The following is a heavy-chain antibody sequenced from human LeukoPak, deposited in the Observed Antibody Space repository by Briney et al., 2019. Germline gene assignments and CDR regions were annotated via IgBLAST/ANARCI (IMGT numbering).Heavy chain of an antibody. J-gene: IGHJ4*02. CDR1: GFTFSSYG. CDR2: ISYDGSNK. D-gene: IGHD4-23*01. CDR3: AKDSVAGEMYYFDY. Sequence: PGGSLRLSCAASGFTFSSYGMHWVRQAPGKGLEWVAVISYDGSNKYYADSVKGRFTISRDNSKNTLHLQMNSLRAEDTAVYYCAKDSVAGEMYYFDYWGQGTLVTVSS. V-gene: IGHV3-30*18.